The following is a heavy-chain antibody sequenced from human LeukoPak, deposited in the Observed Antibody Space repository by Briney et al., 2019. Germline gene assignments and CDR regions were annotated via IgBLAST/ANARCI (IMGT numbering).Heavy chain of an antibody. CDR2: IIPIVGTA. CDR3: GRAASPYYYDSSGSRDAFDI. D-gene: IGHD3-22*01. CDR1: GDTFSSYA. Sequence: SVKVSCKASGDTFSSYAISWVRQAPGQGLEWMGRIIPIVGTANYAQKFQGRVTITTDESTSTAYMELSSLRSEDTAVYYCGRAASPYYYDSSGSRDAFDIWGQGTMVTFSS. J-gene: IGHJ3*02. V-gene: IGHV1-69*05.